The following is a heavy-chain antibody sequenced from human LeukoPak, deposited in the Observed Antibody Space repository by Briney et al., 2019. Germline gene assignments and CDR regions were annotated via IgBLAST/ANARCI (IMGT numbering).Heavy chain of an antibody. CDR1: GGSISSHY. V-gene: IGHV4-59*11. Sequence: SETLSLTCTVSGGSISSHYWSWIRQPPGKGLEWIGHFFYSGITNYNPSLESRVTISADMAKSQFSLKMRSVTAADTAVYYCARGSSLTYGSGSLLYAFDIWGQGTMVTVSS. CDR3: ARGSSLTYGSGSLLYAFDI. CDR2: FFYSGIT. D-gene: IGHD3-10*01. J-gene: IGHJ3*02.